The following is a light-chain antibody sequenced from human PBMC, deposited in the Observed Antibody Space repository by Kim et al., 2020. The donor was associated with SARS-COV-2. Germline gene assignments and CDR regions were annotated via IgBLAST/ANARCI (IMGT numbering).Light chain of an antibody. CDR2: EAS. V-gene: IGKV3-15*01. Sequence: EVLLTQSPAALSVSPRDRVTFSCRASQTVGSRLAWYQHKPGQAPRVLIYEASARAAGVPARFSGSGSGTEFTLTITGLQSEDFAVYYCQQYSKWPRTFGQGTKLEI. J-gene: IGKJ2*01. CDR3: QQYSKWPRT. CDR1: QTVGSR.